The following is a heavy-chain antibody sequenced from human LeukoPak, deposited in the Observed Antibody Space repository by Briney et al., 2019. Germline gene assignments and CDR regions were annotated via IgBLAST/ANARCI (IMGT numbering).Heavy chain of an antibody. CDR1: GGSISSYY. V-gene: IGHV4-59*01. Sequence: SETLSLTCTVSGGSISSYYWSWIRQSPGKGLEWIGYIYYSGSTNHNPSLKSRVTISGDTSKSQFSLKLSSVTAADTAVYYCARDKGLAAAGHWYFDLWGRGTLVTVSS. D-gene: IGHD6-13*01. CDR3: ARDKGLAAAGHWYFDL. J-gene: IGHJ2*01. CDR2: IYYSGST.